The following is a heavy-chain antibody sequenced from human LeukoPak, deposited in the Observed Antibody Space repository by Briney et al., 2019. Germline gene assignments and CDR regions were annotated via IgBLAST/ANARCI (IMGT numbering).Heavy chain of an antibody. J-gene: IGHJ4*02. CDR1: GGSISSYY. CDR3: ATIKRGSIYGYFDF. Sequence: SETLSLTCTVSGGSISSYYWSWIRQPPGKGLEWIAYLLDSVNTKDNPSLNSRLTLSADTSKSQFSLRLSSVTAADTAVYYCATIKRGSIYGYFDFWGQGIKVTVSS. CDR2: LLDSVNT. V-gene: IGHV4-59*01. D-gene: IGHD5-18*01.